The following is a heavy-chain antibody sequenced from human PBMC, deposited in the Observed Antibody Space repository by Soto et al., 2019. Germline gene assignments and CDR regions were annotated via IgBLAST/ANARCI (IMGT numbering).Heavy chain of an antibody. D-gene: IGHD1-26*01. J-gene: IGHJ4*02. CDR2: IYYSGST. CDR3: ARAGLGDGSDY. Sequence: QVQLQESGPGLVKPSETLSLTCTVSGGSVSSGSFYWSWIRQPPGKGLEWIGYIYYSGSTKYNLCLKSRVTISVDTSKNQFSLKLSSVTAADTAVYYCARAGLGDGSDYWGQGTLVTVSS. CDR1: GGSVSSGSFY. V-gene: IGHV4-61*01.